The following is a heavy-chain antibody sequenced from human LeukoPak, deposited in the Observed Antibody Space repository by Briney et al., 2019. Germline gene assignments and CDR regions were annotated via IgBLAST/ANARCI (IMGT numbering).Heavy chain of an antibody. CDR2: INPSGGST. D-gene: IGHD2-21*01. V-gene: IGHV1-46*01. Sequence: ASVKVSCKASGYILSSYYMHWVRQAPGQGLEWMGRINPSGGSTDYAQKFQGRVTMTRDKSTSTVYMELNSLRSEDTALYYCARTFCGGECDNRNFDYWGQGTLVTVSP. CDR1: GYILSSYY. CDR3: ARTFCGGECDNRNFDY. J-gene: IGHJ4*02.